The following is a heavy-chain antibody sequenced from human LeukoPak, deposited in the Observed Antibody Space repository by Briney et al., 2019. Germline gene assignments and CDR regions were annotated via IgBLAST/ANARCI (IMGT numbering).Heavy chain of an antibody. D-gene: IGHD3-16*01. V-gene: IGHV3-30*12. Sequence: GGSLRLSCAASGFTFGGYGIHWVRQGPGKGLEWVAFIPYDESDKYYADSVKGRFTISRDNSKNTLYLQMNSLRAEDTAVYYCARLRYTNKVMVYWGQGTLVTVSS. CDR3: ARLRYTNKVMVY. J-gene: IGHJ4*02. CDR1: GFTFGGYG. CDR2: IPYDESDK.